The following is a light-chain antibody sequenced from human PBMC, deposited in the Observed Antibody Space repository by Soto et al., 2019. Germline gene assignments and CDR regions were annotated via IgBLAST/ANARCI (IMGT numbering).Light chain of an antibody. CDR1: QSVTRF. CDR2: GAS. CDR3: QQYIFSPRT. Sequence: EVELTQSPGTLSLSPGERATLSCRASQSVTRFLAWYHQKSGQAPRVLIYGASTRASGIPDRFSGSGSGTDFNLTINRLEPEDFGVYYCQQYIFSPRTFGQGTKVEIK. V-gene: IGKV3-20*01. J-gene: IGKJ1*01.